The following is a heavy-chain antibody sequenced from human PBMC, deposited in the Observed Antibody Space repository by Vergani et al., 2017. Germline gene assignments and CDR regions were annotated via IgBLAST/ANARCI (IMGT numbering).Heavy chain of an antibody. V-gene: IGHV3-66*02. CDR2: IKSDGRT. CDR3: TGSECSGTTCYGRNFNL. Sequence: EMPLVESGGGLVQPGGSLRLSCAASGFTFSDHYMDWVRQAPGKGLEWVSVIKSDGRTSYAESVRGRFTISRDTSRNAVYLQMNILRVEATGVYYCTGSECSGTTCYGRNFNLGGHGIRVTVSS. CDR1: GFTFSDHY. J-gene: IGHJ4*01. D-gene: IGHD2/OR15-2a*01.